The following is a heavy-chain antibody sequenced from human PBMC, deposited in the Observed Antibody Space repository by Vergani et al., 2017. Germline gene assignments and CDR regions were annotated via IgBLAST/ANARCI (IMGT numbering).Heavy chain of an antibody. D-gene: IGHD3-10*01. CDR1: GGTFSSYT. Sequence: QVQLVQSGAEVKKPGSSVKVSCKASGGTFSSYTISWVRQAPGQGLEWMGRIIPILGIANYAQKFQGRVTITADKSTSTAYMELSSLRSEDTAVYYCARVAGYYPTTGGDYYYMDVWGKGP. CDR3: ARVAGYYPTTGGDYYYMDV. J-gene: IGHJ6*03. V-gene: IGHV1-69*02. CDR2: IIPILGIA.